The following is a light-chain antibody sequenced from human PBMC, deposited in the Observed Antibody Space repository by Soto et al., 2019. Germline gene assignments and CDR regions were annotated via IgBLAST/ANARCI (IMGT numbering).Light chain of an antibody. J-gene: IGLJ1*01. Sequence: QSVLTQPASVSGSPGQSITISCTGTSSDVGGYNYVSWYQQHPGKAPKLMIYDVSNRPSGVSNRFSGSKSGNTASLTISGLQAEDDADYYCSSYTSSSTLEVFGTG. V-gene: IGLV2-14*01. CDR1: SSDVGGYNY. CDR3: SSYTSSSTLEV. CDR2: DVS.